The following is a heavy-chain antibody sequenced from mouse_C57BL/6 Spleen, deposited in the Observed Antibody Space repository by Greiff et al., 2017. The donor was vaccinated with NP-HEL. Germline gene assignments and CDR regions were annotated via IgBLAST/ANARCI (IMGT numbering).Heavy chain of an antibody. CDR1: GFTFSDYG. CDR3: ARSAYYSNYGFAY. V-gene: IGHV5-17*01. Sequence: EVMLVESGGGLVKPGGSLKLSCAASGFTFSDYGMHWVRQAPEKGLEWVAYISSGSSTIYYADTVKGRFTISRDNAKNTLFLQMTSLRSEDTAMYYCARSAYYSNYGFAYWGQGTLVTVSA. J-gene: IGHJ3*01. D-gene: IGHD2-5*01. CDR2: ISSGSSTI.